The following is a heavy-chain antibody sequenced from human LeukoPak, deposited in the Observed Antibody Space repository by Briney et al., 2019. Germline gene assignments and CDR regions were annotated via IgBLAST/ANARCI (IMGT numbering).Heavy chain of an antibody. J-gene: IGHJ4*02. Sequence: SGGSLRLSCAASGFTFSSYWMHWVRQAPGKGLVWVSRINSDGSSTSYADSVKGRFTISRDNAKNSLYLQMNSLRAEDTAVYYCARDSSQLGIFDYWGQGTLVTVSS. CDR3: ARDSSQLGIFDY. V-gene: IGHV3-74*01. CDR1: GFTFSSYW. CDR2: INSDGSST. D-gene: IGHD7-27*01.